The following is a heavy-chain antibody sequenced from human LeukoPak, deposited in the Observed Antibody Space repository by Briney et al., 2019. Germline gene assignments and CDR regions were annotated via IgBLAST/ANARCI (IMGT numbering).Heavy chain of an antibody. J-gene: IGHJ3*02. CDR3: ASEGLRYNWNAFDI. CDR1: GFTFSSYW. CDR2: IKQDGSEK. V-gene: IGHV3-7*01. D-gene: IGHD1-20*01. Sequence: GSLRLSCAASGFTFSSYWMSWVRQAPGKGLEWVANIKQDGSEKYYVDSVKGRFTISRDNAKNSLYLQMNSLRAEDTAVYYCASEGLRYNWNAFDIWGQGTMVTVSS.